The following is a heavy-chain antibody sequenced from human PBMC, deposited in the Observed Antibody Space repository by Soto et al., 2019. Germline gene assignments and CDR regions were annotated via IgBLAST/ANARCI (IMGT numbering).Heavy chain of an antibody. J-gene: IGHJ4*02. CDR2: IRWNSGSI. CDR1: GFTFDDYA. Sequence: GGSLRLSCAASGFTFDDYAMHWVRQAPGKGLEWVSGIRWNSGSIGYADSVKGRFTISRDNAKNSLYMQMNSRRAENTALYYCAKDPQPNYYGSGSYYNYWGQGTLVTVSS. V-gene: IGHV3-9*01. D-gene: IGHD3-10*01. CDR3: AKDPQPNYYGSGSYYNY.